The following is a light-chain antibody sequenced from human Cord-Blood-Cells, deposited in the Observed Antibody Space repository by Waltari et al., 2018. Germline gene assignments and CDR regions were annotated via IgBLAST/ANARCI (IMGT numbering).Light chain of an antibody. CDR1: RSDAGSYNL. CDR3: CSYAGSSTWV. V-gene: IGLV2-23*02. J-gene: IGLJ3*02. CDR2: EVS. Sequence: QSALTQPDPVSGSPGPSIPISCTRTRSDAGSYNLVSWYQQHPGKAPKLMIYEVSKRPSGVSNRFSGSKSGNTASLTISGLQAEDEADYYCCSYAGSSTWVFGGGTKLTVL.